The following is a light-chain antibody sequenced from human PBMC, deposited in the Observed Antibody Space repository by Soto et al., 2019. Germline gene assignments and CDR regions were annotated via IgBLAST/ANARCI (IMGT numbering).Light chain of an antibody. V-gene: IGKV3-11*01. CDR1: QSVSSS. CDR3: KHRSYWPFT. Sequence: EIVSTQSPARLSLFSGQSATLSCRASQSVSSSLAWYQQKPGQAHRLIIYDAYNRATAIKDRFSGSGSGTDFTLTIKYIEPGDFAVYYCKHRSYWPFTFGTWPQVDIK. CDR2: DAY. J-gene: IGKJ3*01.